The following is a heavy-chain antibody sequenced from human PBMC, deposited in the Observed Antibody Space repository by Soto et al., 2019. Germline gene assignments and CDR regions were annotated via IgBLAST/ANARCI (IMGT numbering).Heavy chain of an antibody. D-gene: IGHD2-2*01. CDR1: GYSFTSYW. Sequence: GESLKISCYGSGYSFTSYWIGWVRQMPGKGMEWMGNIYPYDSDTRYSPSFQGQVTISADTSITTAYLQWSGLRASDTAMYFCARHLVGSTRGNFDYWGQGTLVTVSS. J-gene: IGHJ4*01. V-gene: IGHV5-51*01. CDR3: ARHLVGSTRGNFDY. CDR2: IYPYDSDT.